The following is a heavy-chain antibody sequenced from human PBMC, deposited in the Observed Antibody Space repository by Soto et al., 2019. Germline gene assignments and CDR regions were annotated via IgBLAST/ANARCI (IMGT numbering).Heavy chain of an antibody. CDR3: ARAIYSSYVLDL. CDR2: IGIVGDT. Sequence: SLRLSCAASGFTVSSYDMHWVRQPTGKTLEWVSTIGIVGDTYYPGSVKGRFTISREKAKNSLYLQMNNLRAGDTAMYYCARAIYSSYVLDLSSQRT. V-gene: IGHV3-13*01. CDR1: GFTVSSYD. D-gene: IGHD6-19*01. J-gene: IGHJ3*01.